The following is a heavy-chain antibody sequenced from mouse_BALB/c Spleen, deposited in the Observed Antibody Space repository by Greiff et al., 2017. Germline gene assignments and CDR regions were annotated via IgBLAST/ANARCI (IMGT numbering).Heavy chain of an antibody. CDR2: ISSGGST. J-gene: IGHJ3*01. V-gene: IGHV5-6-5*01. CDR1: GFTFSSYA. D-gene: IGHD2-4*01. Sequence: EVKMMESGGGLVKPGGSLKLSCAASGFTFSSYAMSWVRQTPEKRLEWVASISSGGSTYYPDSVKGRFTISRDNARNILYLQMSSLRSEDTAMYYCARGRFDYDEGFAYWGQGTLVTVSA. CDR3: ARGRFDYDEGFAY.